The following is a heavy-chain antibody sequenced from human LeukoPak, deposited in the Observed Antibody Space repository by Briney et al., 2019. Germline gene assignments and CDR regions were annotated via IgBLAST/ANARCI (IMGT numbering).Heavy chain of an antibody. CDR3: ARRGIQLWLPIDY. Sequence: ASVKVSCKAFGYTFTGYYMHWVRQAPGQGLEWMGWINPNSGGTNYAQKFQGRVTMTRDTSISTAYMELSRLRSDDTAVYYCARRGIQLWLPIDYWGQGTLVTVSS. CDR1: GYTFTGYY. D-gene: IGHD5-18*01. J-gene: IGHJ4*02. V-gene: IGHV1-2*02. CDR2: INPNSGGT.